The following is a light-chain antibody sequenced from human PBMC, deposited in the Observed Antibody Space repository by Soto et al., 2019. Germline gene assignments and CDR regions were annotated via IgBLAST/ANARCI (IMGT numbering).Light chain of an antibody. CDR3: CSYAGSYTVV. J-gene: IGLJ2*01. Sequence: QSALTQPRSVSGSPGQSVTISCTGTSSDVGGYNFVSWYQQHPGKAPKLMIYDVSRRPSGVPDRFSDSKSGNTASLNISGLQAEDEADYYCCSYAGSYTVVFGGGTKLTVL. CDR2: DVS. V-gene: IGLV2-11*01. CDR1: SSDVGGYNF.